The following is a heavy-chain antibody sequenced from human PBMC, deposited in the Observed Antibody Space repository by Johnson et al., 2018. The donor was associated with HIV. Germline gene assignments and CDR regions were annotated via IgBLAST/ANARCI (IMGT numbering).Heavy chain of an antibody. CDR1: GFTFSSNA. CDR3: AKGSGSGWLRDAFDI. CDR2: IVYDGSKK. D-gene: IGHD6-19*01. Sequence: QVQLVESGGGVVQPGGSLRLSCAASGFTFSSNAMHWVRQAPGKGLAWVAFIVYDGSKKYYADSVKGRFTISRDNSKNTLYLEMNSLRAEDTAVYYCAKGSGSGWLRDAFDIWGQGTMVTVSS. J-gene: IGHJ3*02. V-gene: IGHV3-30*02.